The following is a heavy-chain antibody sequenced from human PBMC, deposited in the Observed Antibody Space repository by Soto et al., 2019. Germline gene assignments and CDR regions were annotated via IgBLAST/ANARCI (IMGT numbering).Heavy chain of an antibody. J-gene: IGHJ5*02. CDR2: IHHSGST. V-gene: IGHV4-31*03. D-gene: IGHD3-22*01. Sequence: PSETLSLTCSVSGGSISSGGYYWTWIRQHPGKGVEWIGYIHHSGSTYYNPPLKSRVTISVDTSKNQFSLKLSSVTAADTAVYYCAREDRNYYDSSGYYHWGQGTLVTVS. CDR3: AREDRNYYDSSGYYH. CDR1: GGSISSGGYY.